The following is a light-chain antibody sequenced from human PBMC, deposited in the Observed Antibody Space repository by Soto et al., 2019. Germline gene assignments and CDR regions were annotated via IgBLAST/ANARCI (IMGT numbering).Light chain of an antibody. CDR2: DAS. CDR3: LQRSGWPWT. Sequence: EIVLTQSPATLSLSPGERATLSCRASQSVSSYLAWYQQKPGQAPRLLIYDASNRATDIPARFSGSGSVTDFTLTISSLEPEDFAVYYCLQRSGWPWTFGQGTKVEIK. J-gene: IGKJ1*01. V-gene: IGKV3-11*01. CDR1: QSVSSY.